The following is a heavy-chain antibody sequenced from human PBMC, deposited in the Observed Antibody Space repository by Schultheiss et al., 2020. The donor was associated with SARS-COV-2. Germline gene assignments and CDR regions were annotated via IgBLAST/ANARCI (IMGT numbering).Heavy chain of an antibody. CDR2: MYYTGST. CDR1: GDSFSSSSYY. CDR3: ARHLYSTSGNYFYYYLGV. Sequence: ESLKISCTVSGDSFSSSSYYWGWIRQPPEKGLEWLASMYYTGSTYYNPSLKSRVTISVDRSKNQFSLKLSSVTAADTAVYYCARHLYSTSGNYFYYYLGVWGKGAAVTVSS. J-gene: IGHJ6*03. V-gene: IGHV4-39*01. D-gene: IGHD2-2*01.